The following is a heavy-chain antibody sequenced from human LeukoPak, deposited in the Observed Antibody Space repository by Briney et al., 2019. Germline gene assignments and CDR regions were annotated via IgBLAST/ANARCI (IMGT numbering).Heavy chain of an antibody. Sequence: GGSLRLSCTASGFTFSSYWMSWVRQAPGKGLEWVAFIRYDGSNKYYADSVKGRFTISRDNSKNTLYLQMNSLRAEDTAVYYCARDLGIAARPNAFDIWGQGTMVTVSS. CDR3: ARDLGIAARPNAFDI. D-gene: IGHD6-6*01. J-gene: IGHJ3*02. CDR2: IRYDGSNK. CDR1: GFTFSSYW. V-gene: IGHV3-30*02.